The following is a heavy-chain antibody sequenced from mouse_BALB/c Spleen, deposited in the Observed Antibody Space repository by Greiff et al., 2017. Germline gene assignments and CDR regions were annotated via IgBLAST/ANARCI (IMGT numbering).Heavy chain of an antibody. CDR2: IYPGDGDT. V-gene: IGHV1-80*01. CDR3: ARWYYGSSGGMDY. CDR1: GYAFSSYW. J-gene: IGHJ4*01. Sequence: VKLQESGAELVRPGSSVKISCKASGYAFSSYWMNWVKQRPGQGLEWIGQIYPGDGDTNYNGKFKGKATLTADKSSSTAYMQLSSLTSEDSAVYFCARWYYGSSGGMDYWGQGTSVTVSS. D-gene: IGHD1-1*01.